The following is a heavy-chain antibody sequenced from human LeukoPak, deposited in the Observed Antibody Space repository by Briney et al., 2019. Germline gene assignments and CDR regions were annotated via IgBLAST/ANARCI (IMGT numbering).Heavy chain of an antibody. V-gene: IGHV1-69*04. CDR1: GYTFTSYG. J-gene: IGHJ1*01. D-gene: IGHD3-22*01. CDR2: IIPILGIA. Sequence: SVKASCTASGYTFTSYGISWVRQAPGQGLEWMGRIIPILGIANYAQKFQGRVTITADKSTSTAYMELSSLRSEDTAVYYCAREDSSGYNPSFQHWGQGTLVTVSS. CDR3: AREDSSGYNPSFQH.